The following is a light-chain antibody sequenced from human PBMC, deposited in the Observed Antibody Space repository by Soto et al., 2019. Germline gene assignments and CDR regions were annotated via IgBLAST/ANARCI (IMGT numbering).Light chain of an antibody. CDR2: KAS. CDR1: QRICNL. Sequence: DLPMTQSPFNLFAFFGDRVTITFPARQRICNLLGWDQQKPGKAPNLLIYKASTLESGVPSRFSGGGSGTEFTLIISSLQPDDFATYYCQHYNSYSVTFGQGTKLVI. CDR3: QHYNSYSVT. J-gene: IGKJ2*01. V-gene: IGKV1-5*03.